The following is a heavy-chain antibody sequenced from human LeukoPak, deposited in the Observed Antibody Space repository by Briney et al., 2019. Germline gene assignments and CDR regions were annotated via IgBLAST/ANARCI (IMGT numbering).Heavy chain of an antibody. CDR2: IYYSGST. D-gene: IGHD6-13*01. CDR1: GGSISSYY. J-gene: IGHJ5*02. Sequence: PSETLSLTCTVSGGSISSYYWSWIRQPPGKGLEWIGYIYYSGSTNYNPSLKSRDTISVDTSKNQFSLKLRSVTAADTAVYYCARDRGVFSSSWYWFDPWGRGTLVTVSS. CDR3: ARDRGVFSSSWYWFDP. V-gene: IGHV4-59*01.